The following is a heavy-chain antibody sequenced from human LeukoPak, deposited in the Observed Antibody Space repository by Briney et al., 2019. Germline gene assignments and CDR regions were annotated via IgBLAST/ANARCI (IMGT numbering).Heavy chain of an antibody. CDR1: GGSFSGYY. V-gene: IGHV4-34*01. J-gene: IGHJ4*02. Sequence: SETLSLTCAVYGGSFSGYYWSWIHQPPGKGLEWIGEINHSGSTNHNPSLKSRVTISVDTSKNQFSLKLSSVTAADTAVYYCAKERRQLREAFDYWGPGTLVTVSS. D-gene: IGHD2-2*01. CDR2: INHSGST. CDR3: AKERRQLREAFDY.